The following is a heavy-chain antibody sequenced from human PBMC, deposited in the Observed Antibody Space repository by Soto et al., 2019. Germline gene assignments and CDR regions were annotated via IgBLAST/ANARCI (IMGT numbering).Heavy chain of an antibody. CDR1: GGSISSYY. Sequence: XETLSLTCTVSGGSISSYYWSWIRQPPGKGLEWIGYIYYSGSTNYNPSLKSRVTISVDTSKNQFSLKLSSVTAADTAVHYCARDQRDYYDSSGYLPVDYYYYGMDVWGQGTTVTVSS. CDR3: ARDQRDYYDSSGYLPVDYYYYGMDV. D-gene: IGHD3-22*01. J-gene: IGHJ6*02. V-gene: IGHV4-59*01. CDR2: IYYSGST.